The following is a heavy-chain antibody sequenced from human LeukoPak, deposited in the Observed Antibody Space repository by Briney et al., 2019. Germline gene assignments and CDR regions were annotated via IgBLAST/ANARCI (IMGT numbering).Heavy chain of an antibody. CDR2: IKEDGSEK. Sequence: GGSLRLSCAASGFTFSYFWMSWVRQAPGKGLEWVANIKEDGSEKYYVDSAKGRFTISRDNAKNSLYLQMNSLRAEDTAVYYCAREYYYDSSGYGSFGYWGQGTLVTVSS. D-gene: IGHD3-22*01. CDR1: GFTFSYFW. V-gene: IGHV3-7*01. CDR3: AREYYYDSSGYGSFGY. J-gene: IGHJ4*02.